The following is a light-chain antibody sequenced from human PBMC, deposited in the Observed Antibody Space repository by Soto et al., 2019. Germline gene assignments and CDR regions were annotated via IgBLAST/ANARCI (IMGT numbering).Light chain of an antibody. J-gene: IGKJ5*01. CDR2: TTS. Sequence: DLQMTQSPSFVSASVGDRVTVTCRASQGISPWLAWYQQKPGKAPKLLIYTTSTLESGVPSRFSGSGSGTHFTLTISNLQPEDLATYYCQQANAFPITFGQGTRLEIK. CDR3: QQANAFPIT. V-gene: IGKV1-12*01. CDR1: QGISPW.